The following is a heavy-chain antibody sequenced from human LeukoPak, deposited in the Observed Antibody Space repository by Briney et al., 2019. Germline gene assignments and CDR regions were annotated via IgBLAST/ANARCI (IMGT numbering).Heavy chain of an antibody. J-gene: IGHJ6*02. CDR2: MDPNSGNT. CDR3: ARIPRRYYYYGMDV. V-gene: IGHV1-8*02. D-gene: IGHD2-21*01. CDR1: GYTFTGYY. Sequence: ASVKVSCKASGYTFTGYYMHWVRQATGQGLEWMGWMDPNSGNTGYAQKFQGRVAMTRNTSISTAYMELSSLRSEDTAVYYCARIPRRYYYYGMDVWGQGTTVTVSS.